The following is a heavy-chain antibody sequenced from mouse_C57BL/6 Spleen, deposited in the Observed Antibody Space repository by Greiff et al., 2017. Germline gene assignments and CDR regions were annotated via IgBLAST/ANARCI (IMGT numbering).Heavy chain of an antibody. CDR2: INPDNGGT. CDR3: AREPNDDYPDY. D-gene: IGHD2-3*01. CDR1: GYTFTDYN. Sequence: EVQLQQSGPELVKPGASVKMSCTASGYTFTDYNMHWVKQSPGKSLEWIGYINPDNGGTSYNKKVKGKATMTANKSSSTAYMELRSLTSEDSADCYCAREPNDDYPDYWGQGTTLTVSS. J-gene: IGHJ2*01. V-gene: IGHV1-22*01.